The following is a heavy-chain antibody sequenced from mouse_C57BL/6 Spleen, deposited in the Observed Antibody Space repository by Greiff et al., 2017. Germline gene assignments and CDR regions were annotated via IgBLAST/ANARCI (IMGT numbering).Heavy chain of an antibody. CDR3: ARTTTVVASYYYAMDY. CDR2: IDPSDSYT. CDR1: GYTFTSYW. V-gene: IGHV1-50*01. Sequence: VQLQQPGAELVKPGASVKLSCKASGYTFTSYWMQWVKQRPGQGLEWIGEIDPSDSYTNYNQKFKGKATLTVDTSSSTAYMQLSSLTSEDSAVYYGARTTTVVASYYYAMDYWGQGTSVTVSS. D-gene: IGHD1-1*01. J-gene: IGHJ4*01.